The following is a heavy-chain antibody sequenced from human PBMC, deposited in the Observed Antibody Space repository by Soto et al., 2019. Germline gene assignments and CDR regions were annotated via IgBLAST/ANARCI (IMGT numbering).Heavy chain of an antibody. CDR1: GVTFSSNW. V-gene: IGHV3-7*04. D-gene: IGHD3-16*02. CDR2: IKKDGSEK. Sequence: GGSLIVSWAASGVTFSSNWMSWVRQAPGKGLEWVANIKKDGSEKYYVNSVKGRFTISRGNAKNTLYLQMNSLRVEDTAVYYCARDLEADAPVAAVTVNHTWALRALLTVSA. CDR3: ARDLEADAPVAAVTVNHT. J-gene: IGHJ1*01.